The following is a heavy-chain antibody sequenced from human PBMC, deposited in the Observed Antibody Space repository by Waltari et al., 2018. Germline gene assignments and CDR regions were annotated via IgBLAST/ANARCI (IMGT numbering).Heavy chain of an antibody. CDR1: GGSFRG. Sequence: QVQPQQCGAGLLKPSETLSLTCAVSGGSFRGIRQPPGQGQEWIGEINHSGSISLNPTLKSRFTMSVDTSKTQLSLRLTSVTAADTAVYYCARGLETGTSSWHYFDSWGQGTLVTVSS. CDR2: INHSGSI. V-gene: IGHV4-34*01. D-gene: IGHD6-13*01. J-gene: IGHJ4*02. CDR3: ARGLETGTSSWHYFDS.